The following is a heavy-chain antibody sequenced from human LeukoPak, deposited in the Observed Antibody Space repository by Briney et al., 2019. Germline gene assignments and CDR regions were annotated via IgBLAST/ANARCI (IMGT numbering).Heavy chain of an antibody. D-gene: IGHD2-15*01. V-gene: IGHV4-39*01. CDR3: ASFYCSGGSCYQYYYYYYMDV. J-gene: IGHJ6*03. CDR2: IYHSGST. CDR1: GGSISSRSYY. Sequence: ASETLSLTCTVSGGSISSRSYYWGWIRQPPGKGLEWIGIIYHSGSTYSNPSLRSRVTISVDTSKNQFSLKLSSVTAADTAVYYCASFYCSGGSCYQYYYYYYMDVWGKGTTVTISS.